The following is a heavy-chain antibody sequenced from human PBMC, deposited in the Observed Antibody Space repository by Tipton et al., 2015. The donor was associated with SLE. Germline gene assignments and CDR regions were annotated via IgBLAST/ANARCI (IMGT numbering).Heavy chain of an antibody. D-gene: IGHD2-15*01. V-gene: IGHV4-38-2*02. J-gene: IGHJ4*02. Sequence: LSLTCTVSGYSINNGFYWGWIRQPPGKGLEWIGIIYHSGTTYYNPSLKSRVTISVDTSKNRFSLKLSSVTAADTAVYYCARHREDIVVVVAAPFDYWGQGTLLSVSA. CDR2: IYHSGTT. CDR3: ARHREDIVVVVAAPFDY. CDR1: GYSINNGFY.